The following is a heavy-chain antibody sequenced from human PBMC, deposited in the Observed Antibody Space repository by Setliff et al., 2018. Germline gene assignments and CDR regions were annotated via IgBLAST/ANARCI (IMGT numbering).Heavy chain of an antibody. J-gene: IGHJ4*02. CDR3: ARATLTIFGVVTPFDY. Sequence: QTGGSLRLSCAASGFTFSSYWMSWVRQAPGKGLEWVANIKQDGSEKYYVDSVKGRFTISRDNAKNSLYLQMNSLRAEDTAVYYCARATLTIFGVVTPFDYWGQGTLVTVSS. CDR2: IKQDGSEK. D-gene: IGHD3-3*01. CDR1: GFTFSSYW. V-gene: IGHV3-7*01.